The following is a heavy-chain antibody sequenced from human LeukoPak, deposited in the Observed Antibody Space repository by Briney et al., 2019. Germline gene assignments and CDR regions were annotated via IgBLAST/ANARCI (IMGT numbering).Heavy chain of an antibody. J-gene: IGHJ4*02. Sequence: SETLSLTCAVYGGSFSGYYWSWIRQPPGKGLEWIGEINHSGSTNYNSSLKSRVTISVDTSKNQFSLKLSSVTAADTAVYYCARGTHRGSPYYYDSSGYYYEQNYFDYWGQGTLVTVSS. V-gene: IGHV4-34*01. CDR1: GGSFSGYY. CDR3: ARGTHRGSPYYYDSSGYYYEQNYFDY. CDR2: INHSGST. D-gene: IGHD3-22*01.